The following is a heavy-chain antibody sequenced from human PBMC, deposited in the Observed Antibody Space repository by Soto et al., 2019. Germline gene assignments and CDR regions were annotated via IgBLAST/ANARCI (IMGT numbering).Heavy chain of an antibody. CDR2: IIPIFGTA. V-gene: IGHV1-69*01. D-gene: IGHD3-22*01. Sequence: QVQLVQSGAEVKKPGSSVKVSCKASGGTFSSYAISWVRQAPGQGLEWMGGIIPIFGTANYAQKFQGRVTIAADESTGTAYMELGSLRSEDTAVYYCARDRVATDYDSSGYYDDFDYWGQGTLVTVSS. CDR3: ARDRVATDYDSSGYYDDFDY. J-gene: IGHJ4*02. CDR1: GGTFSSYA.